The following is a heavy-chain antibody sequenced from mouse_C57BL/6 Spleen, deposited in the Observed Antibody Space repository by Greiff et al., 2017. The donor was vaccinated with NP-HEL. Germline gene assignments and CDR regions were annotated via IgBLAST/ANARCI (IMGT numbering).Heavy chain of an antibody. D-gene: IGHD2-3*01. CDR3: ARSYDGSYAMDY. J-gene: IGHJ4*01. V-gene: IGHV1-26*01. Sequence: VQLQQSGPELVKPGASVKISCKASGYTFTDYYMNWVKQSHGKSLEWIGDINPNNGGTSYNQKFKGKATLTVDKSSSTAYMELRSLTSEDSAVYYCARSYDGSYAMDYWGQGTSVTVSS. CDR2: INPNNGGT. CDR1: GYTFTDYY.